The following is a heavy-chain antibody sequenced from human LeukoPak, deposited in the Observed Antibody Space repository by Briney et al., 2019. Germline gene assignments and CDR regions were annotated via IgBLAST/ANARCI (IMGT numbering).Heavy chain of an antibody. CDR2: ISSSSSYI. J-gene: IGHJ6*02. V-gene: IGHV3-21*01. CDR3: YGGYGGKGVYYYYGMDV. D-gene: IGHD4-23*01. Sequence: PGGSLRLSCAASGFTFSSYSMNWVRQAPGKGLEWVSSISSSSSYIYYADSVKGRFTISRDNAKNSLYLQMNSLRAEDTAVYYCYGGYGGKGVYYYYGMDVWGQGTTVTVSS. CDR1: GFTFSSYS.